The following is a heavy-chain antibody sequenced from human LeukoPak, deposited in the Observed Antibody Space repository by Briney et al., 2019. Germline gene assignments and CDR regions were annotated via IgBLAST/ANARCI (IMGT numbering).Heavy chain of an antibody. J-gene: IGHJ4*02. D-gene: IGHD3-10*01. CDR3: AKDLYYYGSGSYYNPRPVDY. Sequence: PGGSLRLSCAASGFTFSSYAMGWVRQAPGKGLEWVSAISGSGGSTYYADSVKGRFTISRDNSKNTLYLQMNSLRAEDTAVYYCAKDLYYYGSGSYYNPRPVDYWGQGTLVTVSS. CDR2: ISGSGGST. CDR1: GFTFSSYA. V-gene: IGHV3-23*01.